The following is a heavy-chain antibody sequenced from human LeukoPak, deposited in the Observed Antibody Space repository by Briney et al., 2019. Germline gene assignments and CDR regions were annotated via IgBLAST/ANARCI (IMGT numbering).Heavy chain of an antibody. CDR2: IYYSGTT. V-gene: IGHV4-39*01. Sequence: PSETLSLTCTVSGGSVSSSGSYWGWIRQPPGKGLEWIGSIYYSGTTYYNPSLKSRVAISVDASKSQFSLKLTSVTAADTALYYCARTYYGSENYYDYWGQGILVTVSS. CDR3: ARTYYGSENYYDY. CDR1: GGSVSSSGSY. D-gene: IGHD3-10*01. J-gene: IGHJ4*02.